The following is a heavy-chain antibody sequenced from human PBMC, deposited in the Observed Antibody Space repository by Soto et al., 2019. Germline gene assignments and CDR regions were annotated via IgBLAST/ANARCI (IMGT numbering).Heavy chain of an antibody. CDR1: GGSISSSSYY. D-gene: IGHD6-13*01. V-gene: IGHV4-39*01. CDR2: IYYSGST. J-gene: IGHJ1*01. CDR3: ARHRPAQHQLEGDEYCQH. Sequence: QLQLQESVPGLVKPSETLSLTCTVSGGSISSSSYYWGWIRQPPGKGMEWLGSIYYSGSTYYNPSLASRVTISVDTSNNQFSLMLGSLSAADSAVYYCARHRPAQHQLEGDEYCQHWGQGTLFTVSS.